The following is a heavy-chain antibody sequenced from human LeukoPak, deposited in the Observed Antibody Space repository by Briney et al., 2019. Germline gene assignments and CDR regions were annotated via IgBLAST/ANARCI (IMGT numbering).Heavy chain of an antibody. D-gene: IGHD3-22*01. Sequence: SETLSLTCAVYGGSFSGYYWSWVCQPPGKGLEWIGDINHSGSTNYNPSLKSRVTISVDTSKNQFSLRLSSVTAADTAVYYCARQTGDYFDPSGYYDHWGQGTLVTVSP. J-gene: IGHJ4*02. CDR1: GGSFSGYY. V-gene: IGHV4-34*01. CDR3: ARQTGDYFDPSGYYDH. CDR2: INHSGST.